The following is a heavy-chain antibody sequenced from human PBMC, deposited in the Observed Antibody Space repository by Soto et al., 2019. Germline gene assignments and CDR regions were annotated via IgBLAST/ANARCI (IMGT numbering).Heavy chain of an antibody. CDR2: INPSGGST. CDR3: ARVGGCSSTSCYTEGNFDY. Sequence: QVQLVQSGAEVKKPGASVKVSCKASGYTFTSYYMHWVRQAPGQGLEWMGIINPSGGSTSYAQKFQGRVTMTRDMSTSTVYMELSSLRSEDTAVYYCARVGGCSSTSCYTEGNFDYWGQGTLVTVSS. V-gene: IGHV1-46*01. J-gene: IGHJ4*02. CDR1: GYTFTSYY. D-gene: IGHD2-2*02.